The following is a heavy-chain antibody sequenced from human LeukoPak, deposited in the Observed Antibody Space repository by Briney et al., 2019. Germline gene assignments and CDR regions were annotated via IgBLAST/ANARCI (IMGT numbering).Heavy chain of an antibody. CDR2: ISSSGSTI. CDR3: ARSHSYYYDSSGMASDI. Sequence: GGSLRLSCAASGFTFSDYYMSWIRQAPGKGLEWVSYISSSGSTIYYADPVKGRFTISRDNAKNSLYLQMNSLRAEDTAVYYCARSHSYYYDSSGMASDIWGQGTMVTVSS. CDR1: GFTFSDYY. D-gene: IGHD3-22*01. J-gene: IGHJ3*02. V-gene: IGHV3-11*04.